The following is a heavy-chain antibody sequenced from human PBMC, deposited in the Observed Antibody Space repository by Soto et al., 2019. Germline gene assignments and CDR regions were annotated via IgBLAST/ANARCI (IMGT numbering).Heavy chain of an antibody. CDR3: ARDRGGSFATGWFDP. V-gene: IGHV3-33*01. CDR2: IWYDGSNK. CDR1: GFTFSSYG. Sequence: GGSLRLSCAASGFTFSSYGMHWVRQAPGKGLEWVAVIWYDGSNKYYADSVKGRFTISRDNSKNTLYLQMNSLRAEDTAVYYCARDRGGSFATGWFDPWGQGTLVTVSS. J-gene: IGHJ5*02. D-gene: IGHD2-15*01.